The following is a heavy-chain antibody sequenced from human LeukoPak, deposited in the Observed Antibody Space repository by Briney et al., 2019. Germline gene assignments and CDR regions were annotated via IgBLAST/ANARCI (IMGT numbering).Heavy chain of an antibody. CDR1: GYTFTGYY. CDR2: INPNSGGT. V-gene: IGHV1-2*02. D-gene: IGHD6-19*01. CDR3: AMGQWLVRTPFDY. J-gene: IGHJ4*02. Sequence: GPSVKVSCKASGYTFTGYYMHWVRQAPGQGLEWMGWINPNSGGTNYAQKFQGRVTMTRDTSISTAYMELSRLRSEDTAVYYCAMGQWLVRTPFDYWGQGTPVTVSS.